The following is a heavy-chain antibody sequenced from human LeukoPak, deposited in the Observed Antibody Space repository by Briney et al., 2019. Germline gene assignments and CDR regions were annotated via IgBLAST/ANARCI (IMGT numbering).Heavy chain of an antibody. CDR2: INPNSGGT. D-gene: IGHD3-10*01. Sequence: GASVKVSCKASGGTFSSYAISWVRQAPGQGLEWMGWINPNSGGTNYAQKFQGRVTMTRDTSISTVYMELSRLRSDDSAIYYCAKTYYFNSGSPWDAFDIWGQGTMVTVSS. CDR1: GGTFSSYA. J-gene: IGHJ3*02. V-gene: IGHV1-2*02. CDR3: AKTYYFNSGSPWDAFDI.